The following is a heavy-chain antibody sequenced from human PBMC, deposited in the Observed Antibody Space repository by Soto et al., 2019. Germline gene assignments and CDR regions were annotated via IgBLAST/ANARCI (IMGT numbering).Heavy chain of an antibody. D-gene: IGHD4-17*01. CDR1: GFTFSNSW. CDR2: INGDGTTT. J-gene: IGHJ4*02. Sequence: EVQLVESGGGLVQPGGSLRLSCAASGFTFSNSWMHWVRQTPGKWLVWVSRINGDGTTTNYADSVKGRFAISRDNAQNTLYLQMNSLRAEDTAVYYCARDQGTVGAATTMVYWRQGSLVTVSS. CDR3: ARDQGTVGAATTMVY. V-gene: IGHV3-74*01.